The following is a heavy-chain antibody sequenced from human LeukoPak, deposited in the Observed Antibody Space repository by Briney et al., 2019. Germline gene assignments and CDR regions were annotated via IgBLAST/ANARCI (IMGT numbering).Heavy chain of an antibody. CDR3: AREVRGYSYGQFDY. J-gene: IGHJ4*02. CDR2: IYYSGST. V-gene: IGHV4-4*02. Sequence: PSGTLSLTCAVSGGSISSSNWWSWVRQPPGKGLEWIGYIYYSGSTNYNPSLKSRVTISVDTSKNQFSLKLSSVTAADTAVYYCAREVRGYSYGQFDYRGQGTLVTVSS. CDR1: GGSISSSNW. D-gene: IGHD5-18*01.